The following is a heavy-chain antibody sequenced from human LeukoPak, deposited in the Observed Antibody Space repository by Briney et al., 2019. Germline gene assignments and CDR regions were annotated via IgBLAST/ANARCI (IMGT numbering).Heavy chain of an antibody. D-gene: IGHD3-22*01. CDR1: GFSFSLYA. CDR2: ISGSGGTT. J-gene: IGHJ6*03. Sequence: PGGSLRLSCKASGFSFSLYAMSWVRQAPGKGLEWVSTISGSGGTTYYADSVKGRFTISRHNSKNTLYLQMNSLRAEDTAVYYCAKSVFDSSGDPYMDVWGKETTVTISS. V-gene: IGHV3-23*01. CDR3: AKSVFDSSGDPYMDV.